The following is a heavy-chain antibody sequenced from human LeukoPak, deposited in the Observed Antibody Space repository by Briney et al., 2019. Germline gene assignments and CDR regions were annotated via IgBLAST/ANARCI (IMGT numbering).Heavy chain of an antibody. CDR1: GFTFSSYS. CDR2: ISSGGGSI. V-gene: IGHV3-21*01. CDR3: GRACSSSTCGTRGGVYAVDI. D-gene: IGHD2-2*01. Sequence: GGSLRLSCSASGFTFSSYSINWVRQAPGKVLEWVSFISSGGGSISYADSVKGRFTISRENAKNSLHLQMSSLRAEDTAVYFCGRACSSSTCGTRGGVYAVDIWGQGTMVTVSS. J-gene: IGHJ3*02.